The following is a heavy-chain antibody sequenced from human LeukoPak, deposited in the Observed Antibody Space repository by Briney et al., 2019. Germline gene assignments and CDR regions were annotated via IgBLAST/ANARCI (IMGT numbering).Heavy chain of an antibody. CDR2: IYYSGST. CDR1: GGSISSYY. CDR3: ARLYTGYSVDY. D-gene: IGHD3-9*01. Sequence: SETLSLTCTVSGGSISSYYWSWIRQPPGKGLEWIGYIYYSGSTNYNPSLKSRVTISVDTSMNQFSLKLSSVTAADTAVYYCARLYTGYSVDYWGQGTLVTVSS. J-gene: IGHJ4*02. V-gene: IGHV4-59*01.